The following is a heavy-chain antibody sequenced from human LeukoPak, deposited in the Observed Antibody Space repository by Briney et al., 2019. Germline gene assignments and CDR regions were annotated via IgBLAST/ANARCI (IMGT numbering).Heavy chain of an antibody. CDR1: GDSISSTSYY. V-gene: IGHV4-39*01. D-gene: IGHD3-10*01. J-gene: IGHJ4*01. CDR3: ASRVYGLGSFNY. Sequence: SGTLSLTCTVSGDSISSTSYYWDWIRQPPGKGLEWIGSIYNSGTTYYNPSLKSRVTISVDTSKNQFSLKVSSVTAADTAVYYCASRVYGLGSFNYWGQGTLVTVSS. CDR2: IYNSGTT.